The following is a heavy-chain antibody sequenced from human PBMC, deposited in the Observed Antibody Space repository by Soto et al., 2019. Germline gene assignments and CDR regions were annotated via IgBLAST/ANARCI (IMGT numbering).Heavy chain of an antibody. V-gene: IGHV3-33*01. D-gene: IGHD2-15*01. CDR2: IWFDGSDK. J-gene: IGHJ3*02. CDR1: GFIYSSYG. Sequence: GGSLRLSCAASGFIYSSYGMHWVRQAPGKGLEWVALIWFDGSDKYYTESVKGRFTISRDNSKSTLYLQMNSLRAEDTAVYYCARLYCSASSCYSVGAFDIRGQGTMVTVSS. CDR3: ARLYCSASSCYSVGAFDI.